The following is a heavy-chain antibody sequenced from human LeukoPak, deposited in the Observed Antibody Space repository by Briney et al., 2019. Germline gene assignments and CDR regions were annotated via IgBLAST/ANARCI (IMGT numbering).Heavy chain of an antibody. J-gene: IGHJ4*02. D-gene: IGHD3-22*01. V-gene: IGHV1-18*01. CDR1: GYTFTSYG. CDR2: ISAYNGNT. CDR3: ARSLNYYDSSGYLF. Sequence: ASVKVSCKASGYTFTSYGISWVRQALGQGLEWMGWISAYNGNTNYAQKLQGRVTMTTDTSTSTAYMELRSLRSDDTAVYYCARSLNYYDSSGYLFWGQGTLVTVSS.